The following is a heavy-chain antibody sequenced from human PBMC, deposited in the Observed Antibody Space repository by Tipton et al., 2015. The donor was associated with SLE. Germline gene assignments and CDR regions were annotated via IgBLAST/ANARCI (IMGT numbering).Heavy chain of an antibody. V-gene: IGHV3-30*02. J-gene: IGHJ4*02. CDR2: IRYDGSNK. CDR3: AKGEQQLVPFDY. CDR1: GFTFSDYA. D-gene: IGHD6-13*01. Sequence: SLRLSCAASGFTFSDYAMHWVRQAPGKGLEWVAFIRYDGSNKYYADSVKGRFTISRDNAKNSLYLQMNSLRAEDTAVYYCAKGEQQLVPFDYWGQGTLVTVSS.